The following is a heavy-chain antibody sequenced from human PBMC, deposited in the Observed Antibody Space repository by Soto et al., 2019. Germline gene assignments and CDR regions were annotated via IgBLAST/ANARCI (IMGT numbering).Heavy chain of an antibody. J-gene: IGHJ3*02. D-gene: IGHD6-13*01. CDR1: GFTFDDYA. Sequence: EVQLVESGGGLVQPGRSPRLSCAASGFTFDDYAMHWVRQAPGKGLEWVSGISWNSGSIGYADSVKGRFTISRDNAKNSLYLQMNSLRAEDTALYYCAKDIRIAAAGTGAFDIWGQGTMVTVSS. CDR3: AKDIRIAAAGTGAFDI. CDR2: ISWNSGSI. V-gene: IGHV3-9*01.